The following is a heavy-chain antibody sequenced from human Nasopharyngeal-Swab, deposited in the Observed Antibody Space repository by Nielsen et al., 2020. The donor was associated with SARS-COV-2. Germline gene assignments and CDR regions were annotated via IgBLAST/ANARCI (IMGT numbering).Heavy chain of an antibody. D-gene: IGHD6-19*01. CDR3: ARGAVAETIAYFDY. J-gene: IGHJ4*02. V-gene: IGHV1-69*13. CDR1: GGTFSSYA. Sequence: SVKVSCKASGGTFSSYAISWVRQAPGQGLELMGGIIPIFGTANYAQKFQGRVTITADESTSTAYMELSSLRSEDTAVYYCARGAVAETIAYFDYWGQGTLVTVSS. CDR2: IIPIFGTA.